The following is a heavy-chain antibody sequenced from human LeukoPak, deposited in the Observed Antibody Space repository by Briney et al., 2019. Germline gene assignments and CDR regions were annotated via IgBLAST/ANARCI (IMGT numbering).Heavy chain of an antibody. CDR1: GFTLDDYG. CDR2: INWNGGST. CDR3: ARDPYSGSYVDYYYYYYMDV. V-gene: IGHV3-20*04. Sequence: GSLRLSCAASGFTLDDYGMSWVRQAPGKGLEWVSGINWNGGSTGYADSVKGRFTISRDNAKNSLYLQINSLRAEDTAVYYCARDPYSGSYVDYYYYYYMDVWGKGTTVTISS. D-gene: IGHD1-26*01. J-gene: IGHJ6*03.